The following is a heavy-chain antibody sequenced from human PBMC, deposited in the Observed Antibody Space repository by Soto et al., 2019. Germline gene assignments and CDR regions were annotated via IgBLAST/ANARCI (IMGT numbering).Heavy chain of an antibody. V-gene: IGHV4-59*01. CDR1: GGSISSYY. CDR2: IYYSGST. Sequence: PSETLSLTCTVSGGSISSYYWSWIRQPPGKGLEWIGYIYYSGSTNYNPSLKSRVTISVDTSKNQFSLKLSSVTAADTAVYYCARGELDGSGWYGGHFDYWGQGTLVTVSS. CDR3: ARGELDGSGWYGGHFDY. J-gene: IGHJ4*02. D-gene: IGHD6-19*01.